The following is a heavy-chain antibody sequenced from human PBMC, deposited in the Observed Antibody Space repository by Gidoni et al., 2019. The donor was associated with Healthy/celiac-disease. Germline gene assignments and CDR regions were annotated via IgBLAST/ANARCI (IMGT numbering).Heavy chain of an antibody. CDR3: ARLRSGIAARH. J-gene: IGHJ4*02. CDR1: GFTFSSYS. V-gene: IGHV3-48*01. CDR2: ISSSSSTI. Sequence: EVQLVEAGGGLVQPGGSLRRSCAASGFTFSSYSMTWVRQAPGKGLEWVSYISSSSSTIYYADSVKGRFTISRDNAKNSLYLQMNSLRAEDTAVYYCARLRSGIAARHWGQGTLVTVSS. D-gene: IGHD6-6*01.